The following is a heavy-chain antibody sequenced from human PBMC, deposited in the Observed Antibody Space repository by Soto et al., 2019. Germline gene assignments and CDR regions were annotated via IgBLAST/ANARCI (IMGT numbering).Heavy chain of an antibody. D-gene: IGHD1-20*01. CDR2: SYYSGTS. Sequence: SETLSLTCTVSGGSIRVQSYYWTWIRQTPGKGLEWVWSSYYSGTSYFNPALKGRVTISVDTSTNQFSLRLTSVTAADTAFYYCTRRYNCNDYYFDPWGQGTLVTVSS. CDR3: TRRYNCNDYYFDP. CDR1: GGSIRVQSYY. V-gene: IGHV4-39*01. J-gene: IGHJ5*02.